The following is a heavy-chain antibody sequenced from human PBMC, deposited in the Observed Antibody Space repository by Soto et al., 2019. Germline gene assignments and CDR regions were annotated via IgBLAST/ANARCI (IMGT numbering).Heavy chain of an antibody. CDR3: TRGMYTAYETAPLFFDF. J-gene: IGHJ4*02. V-gene: IGHV3-49*03. Sequence: GGSLRLSCTTSGFTFGAYALSWFRQAPGKGLEWVGFSRSKGYGGTTEFAASVRGRFTISRDDSNSIAYLQMNSLKTEDTAVYYCTRGMYTAYETAPLFFDFWGQGALVTVSS. D-gene: IGHD5-12*01. CDR2: SRSKGYGGTT. CDR1: GFTFGAYA.